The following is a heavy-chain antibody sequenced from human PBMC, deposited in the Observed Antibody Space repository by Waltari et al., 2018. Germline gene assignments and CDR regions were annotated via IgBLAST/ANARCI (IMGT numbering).Heavy chain of an antibody. D-gene: IGHD6-19*01. CDR1: VYTFSTYG. Sequence: QVQLVQSGAEVKKPGASVKVSCKASVYTFSTYGISWVRQAPGQGLEWMGWIRPFNSNTNYAQKFEGRVTLTTDTSTSTAYMELRSLKSDDTAVYYCATAVGGNMESDYWGQGTLVTVSS. V-gene: IGHV1-18*04. J-gene: IGHJ4*02. CDR2: IRPFNSNT. CDR3: ATAVGGNMESDY.